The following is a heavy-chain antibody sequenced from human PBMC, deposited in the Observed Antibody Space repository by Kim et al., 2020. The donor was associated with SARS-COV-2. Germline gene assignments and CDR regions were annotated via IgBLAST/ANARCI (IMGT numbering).Heavy chain of an antibody. CDR2: ISYDGSNK. V-gene: IGHV3-30-3*01. CDR3: ARARGGSYYYGMDV. D-gene: IGHD1-26*01. CDR1: GFTFSSYA. J-gene: IGHJ6*02. Sequence: GGSLRLSCAASGFTFSSYAMHWVRQAPGKGLEWVAVISYDGSNKYYGDSVKGRFTISRDNSKNTLYLQMNSLRAEDTAVYYCARARGGSYYYGMDVWGQG.